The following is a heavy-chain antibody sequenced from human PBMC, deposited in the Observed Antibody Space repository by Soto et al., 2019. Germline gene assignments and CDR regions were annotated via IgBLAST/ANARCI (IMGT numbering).Heavy chain of an antibody. J-gene: IGHJ5*02. Sequence: SETLSLTCAVYGGSFSGYYWSWIRQPPGKGLEWIGEINHSGSTNYNPSLKSRVTISVDTSKNQFSLKLSSVTAADTAVYYCARAALQGGTTVLRRRHKSGVQNWFDPWGQGTLVTVSS. CDR1: GGSFSGYY. CDR2: INHSGST. V-gene: IGHV4-34*01. CDR3: ARAALQGGTTVLRRRHKSGVQNWFDP. D-gene: IGHD4-4*01.